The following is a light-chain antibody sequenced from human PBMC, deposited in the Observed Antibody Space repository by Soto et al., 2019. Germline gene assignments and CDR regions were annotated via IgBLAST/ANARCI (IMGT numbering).Light chain of an antibody. CDR1: QSVSSSY. V-gene: IGKV3-20*01. J-gene: IGKJ1*01. Sequence: EIVLTQSPGTLSLSPGERATLSCRASQSVSSSYLAWYQQKPGQAPRLLIYGASNRATGIPDRFSGSGSGKDFTLTISRLEPEDFAVYYCQQYGSSETFGQGTKVEL. CDR2: GAS. CDR3: QQYGSSET.